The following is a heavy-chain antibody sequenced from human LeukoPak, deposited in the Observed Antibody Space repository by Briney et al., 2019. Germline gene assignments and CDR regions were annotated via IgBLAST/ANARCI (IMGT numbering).Heavy chain of an antibody. CDR2: IYHNGST. D-gene: IGHD3-10*01. CDR3: ARDGHGGLFGAAFDI. Sequence: SETLSLTFPVSGCSISSSQWWGWVRPPPGEGLEWIGEIYHNGSTNYHPSLRGGATIPVDKSKNQYSLKLNSVTAADTAVYFYARDGHGGLFGAAFDIWGQGTMVTVSS. J-gene: IGHJ3*02. V-gene: IGHV4-4*02. CDR1: GCSISSSQW.